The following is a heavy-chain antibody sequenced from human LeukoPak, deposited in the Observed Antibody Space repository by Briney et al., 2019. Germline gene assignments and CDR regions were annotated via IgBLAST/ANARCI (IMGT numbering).Heavy chain of an antibody. J-gene: IGHJ4*02. D-gene: IGHD4-17*01. Sequence: GESLKISCRGSGYSFNNLWIGWVRQMPGKGLEWMGIIYPGDSDTRYSPSFQGQVATSADKSISTAYLQWSSLKASDSAMYYCARLRTYGDYALNYWGQGTLVTVSS. V-gene: IGHV5-51*01. CDR2: IYPGDSDT. CDR1: GYSFNNLW. CDR3: ARLRTYGDYALNY.